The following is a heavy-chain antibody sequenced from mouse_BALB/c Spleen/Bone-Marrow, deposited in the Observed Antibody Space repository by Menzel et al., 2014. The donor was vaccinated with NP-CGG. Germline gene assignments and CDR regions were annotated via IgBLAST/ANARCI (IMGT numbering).Heavy chain of an antibody. Sequence: VKLQESGPELVKPGASVRISCKASGYTFTSYYIHWVKQRPGQGLEWIRWIYPGNVNTKYNEKFKGKATLTADKSSSTAYMQLSSLTSEDSAVYFCARGGWLRDAMDYWGQGTSVTVSS. CDR1: GYTFTSYY. CDR2: IYPGNVNT. V-gene: IGHV1S56*01. D-gene: IGHD2-2*01. J-gene: IGHJ4*01. CDR3: ARGGWLRDAMDY.